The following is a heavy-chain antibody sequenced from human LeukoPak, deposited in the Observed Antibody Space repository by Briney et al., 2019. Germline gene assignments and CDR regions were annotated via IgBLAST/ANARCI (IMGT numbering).Heavy chain of an antibody. CDR2: ITGSSTYT. CDR1: GFTFSIYN. J-gene: IGHJ6*03. CDR3: ARDAALLPGKYYYYMDV. V-gene: IGHV3-21*01. Sequence: PGGSLRLSCVGSGFTFSIYNMNWVRRAPGKGLEWVSSITGSSTYTNYADSLKGRFTISRDNAKNSMYLEMNSLTAEDTAAYFCARDAALLPGKYYYYMDVWGKGTRVTVSS. D-gene: IGHD1-14*01.